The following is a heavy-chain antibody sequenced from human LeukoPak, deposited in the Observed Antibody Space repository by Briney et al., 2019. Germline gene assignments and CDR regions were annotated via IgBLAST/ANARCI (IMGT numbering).Heavy chain of an antibody. D-gene: IGHD6-13*01. CDR3: AGGGIAANLDY. CDR1: GFTFSDYY. Sequence: GGSLRLSCAASGFTFSDYYMSWIRQAPGKGLEWVSYVSNSGGTLYYADSVKGRFTISRDNAKNSLFLQMNSLRAEDTAVYYCAGGGIAANLDYWGQGTLVTVSS. CDR2: VSNSGGTL. J-gene: IGHJ4*02. V-gene: IGHV3-11*01.